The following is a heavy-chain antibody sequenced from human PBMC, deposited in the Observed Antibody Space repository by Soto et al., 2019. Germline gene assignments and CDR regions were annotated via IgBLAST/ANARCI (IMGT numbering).Heavy chain of an antibody. CDR3: ARDPWAADY. CDR1: GFTVSTKY. D-gene: IGHD3-16*01. Sequence: EVQLVESGGGLVQPGGSLRLSCAASGFTVSTKYMSWVRQAPGKGLEWVSVIYSGGSTFYADSVRGRFTISRDNSKNTVNRQRNSLRAEDTAGYYCARDPWAADYWGQGTLVTVSS. J-gene: IGHJ4*02. V-gene: IGHV3-66*01. CDR2: IYSGGST.